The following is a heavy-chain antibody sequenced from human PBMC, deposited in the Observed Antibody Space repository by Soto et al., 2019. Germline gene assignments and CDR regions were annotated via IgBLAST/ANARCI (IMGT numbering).Heavy chain of an antibody. V-gene: IGHV1-46*01. CDR1: GYIFSNYY. J-gene: IGHJ3*02. D-gene: IGHD3-10*01. Sequence: QVQLVQSGAEVKKPGTSVKVACKASGYIFSNYYMHWVRQAPGQGLEWMGVFNPSGDATHYAQSCQGRVSVTRDTSTSTVYMERRTLTSEDTAVYYCARRGMSKIGFDTWGQGTMVTCSS. CDR2: FNPSGDAT. CDR3: ARRGMSKIGFDT.